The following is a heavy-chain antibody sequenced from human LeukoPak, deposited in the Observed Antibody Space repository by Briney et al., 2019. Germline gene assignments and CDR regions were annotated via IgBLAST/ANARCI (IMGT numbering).Heavy chain of an antibody. D-gene: IGHD3-16*01. J-gene: IGHJ4*02. V-gene: IGHV3-7*01. CDR2: IKQDGSEK. CDR1: EFTFSSYW. Sequence: GGSLRLSCAASEFTFSSYWMSWVRQAPGKGLEWVANIKQDGSEKYYVDSVKGRFTISRDNAKNSLYLQMNSLRAEDTAVYYCASLPSKFYDYVWIDYWGQGTLVTVSS. CDR3: ASLPSKFYDYVWIDY.